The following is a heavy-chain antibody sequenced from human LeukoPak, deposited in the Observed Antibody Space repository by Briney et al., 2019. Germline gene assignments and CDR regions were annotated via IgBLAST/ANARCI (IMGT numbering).Heavy chain of an antibody. V-gene: IGHV3-73*01. CDR3: TRDSGTYNWFDP. CDR2: IEKKDMGYATAT. CDR1: AFTFSGSP. D-gene: IGHD1-26*01. Sequence: PGGSLRLSCAPSAFTFSGSPIHWVRQSSGQGREWVGQIEKKDMGYATATAYAASVKVRFTTSTDDSINTAYSQTKSLKTEDTAAYYCTRDSGTYNWFDPWGQGTLVTVSS. J-gene: IGHJ5*02.